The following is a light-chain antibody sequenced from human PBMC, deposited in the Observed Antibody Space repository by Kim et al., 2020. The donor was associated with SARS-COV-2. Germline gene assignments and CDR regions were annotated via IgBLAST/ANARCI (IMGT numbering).Light chain of an antibody. CDR2: DNN. Sequence: GQKGTISCSGSSSNIGNNYVSWCQHLPGTAPQLLIYDNNKRPSGIPDRFSGSKSGTSATLGITGLQTGDEADYYCGTWDSSLSAVVFGGGTQLTVL. J-gene: IGLJ2*01. CDR3: GTWDSSLSAVV. V-gene: IGLV1-51*01. CDR1: SSNIGNNY.